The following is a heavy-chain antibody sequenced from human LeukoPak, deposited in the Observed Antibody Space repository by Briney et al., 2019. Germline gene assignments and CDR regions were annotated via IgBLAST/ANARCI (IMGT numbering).Heavy chain of an antibody. Sequence: SETLSLTCAVYGGSFSGYYWSWLRQPPGKGLEWIGEINHSGSTNYNPPLKGRVTISVDTSKNQFSLKLSSVTAADTAVYYCARGPRRGKWFDLWGQGTLVTVSS. J-gene: IGHJ5*02. CDR1: GGSFSGYY. CDR2: INHSGST. V-gene: IGHV4-34*01. D-gene: IGHD3-16*01. CDR3: ARGPRRGKWFDL.